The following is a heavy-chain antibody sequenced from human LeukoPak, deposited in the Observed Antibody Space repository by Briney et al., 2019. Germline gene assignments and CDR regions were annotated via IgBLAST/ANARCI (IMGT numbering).Heavy chain of an antibody. CDR3: ARDYFGSYYDILTGYYLDY. D-gene: IGHD3-9*01. CDR2: IIPILGIA. V-gene: IGHV1-69*04. CDR1: GGTFSSYA. Sequence: SVKVSCKASGGTFSSYAVSWVRQAPGQGVEWMGRIIPILGIANYAQKFQGRVTITADKSTSTAYMELSSLRSEDTAVYYCARDYFGSYYDILTGYYLDYWGQGTLVTVSS. J-gene: IGHJ4*02.